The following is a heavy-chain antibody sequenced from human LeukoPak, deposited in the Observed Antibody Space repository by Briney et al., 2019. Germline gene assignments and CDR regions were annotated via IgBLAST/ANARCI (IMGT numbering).Heavy chain of an antibody. V-gene: IGHV1-3*01. CDR1: GYTFTSYA. D-gene: IGHD2-15*01. J-gene: IGHJ5*02. Sequence: GASVKVSCKASGYTFTSYAMHWVRQAPGQRLEWMGWINAGNGNTKYSQKFQGRVTMTTDTSTSTAYMELRSLRSDDTAVYYCARAGPLGYCSGGSCYYRKNNWFDPWGQGTLSPSPQ. CDR2: INAGNGNT. CDR3: ARAGPLGYCSGGSCYYRKNNWFDP.